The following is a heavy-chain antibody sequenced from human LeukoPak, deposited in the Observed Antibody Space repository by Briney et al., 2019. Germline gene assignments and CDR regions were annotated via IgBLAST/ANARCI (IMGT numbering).Heavy chain of an antibody. CDR2: IYPGDSDT. CDR3: ARWQVRAAAGEHWFDP. D-gene: IGHD6-13*01. CDR1: GYRFTSYW. J-gene: IGHJ5*02. V-gene: IGHV5-51*01. Sequence: GESLKISCKGSGYRFTSYWIGWVRQMPGKGLEWMGIIYPGDSDTRYSPSFQGQVTISADKSISTAYLQWSSLKASDTAMYYCARWQVRAAAGEHWFDPWGQGTLVTVSS.